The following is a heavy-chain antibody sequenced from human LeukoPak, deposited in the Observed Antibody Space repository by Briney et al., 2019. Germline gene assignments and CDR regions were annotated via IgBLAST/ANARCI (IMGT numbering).Heavy chain of an antibody. Sequence: SETLSLTCAVYGGSFSGYYWSWIRPPPGKGLEWIGEINHSGSTNYNPSLKSRVTISVDTSKNQFSLKLSSVTAADTAVYYCARVGRKRVASWLSDYWGQGTLVTVSS. D-gene: IGHD2-2*01. J-gene: IGHJ4*02. CDR2: INHSGST. V-gene: IGHV4-34*01. CDR3: ARVGRKRVASWLSDY. CDR1: GGSFSGYY.